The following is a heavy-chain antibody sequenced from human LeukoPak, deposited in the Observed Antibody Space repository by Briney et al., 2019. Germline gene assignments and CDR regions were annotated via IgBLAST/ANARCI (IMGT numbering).Heavy chain of an antibody. D-gene: IGHD3-22*01. CDR3: ARAQNYHDRSGYSDDTFDV. CDR1: GYTFTDNY. Sequence: ASVKFSCKASGYTFTDNYIHWGRQAPGQGLEWMGRVNPDSGGINYAQKCQGRVTMTRDTSINTAFVELRRLRSDDTATYYCARAQNYHDRSGYSDDTFDVWGHGTMITVSS. CDR2: VNPDSGGI. J-gene: IGHJ3*01. V-gene: IGHV1-2*06.